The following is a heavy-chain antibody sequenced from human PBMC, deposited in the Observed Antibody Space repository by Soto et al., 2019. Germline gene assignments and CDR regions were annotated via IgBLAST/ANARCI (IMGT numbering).Heavy chain of an antibody. CDR1: GDSISSSNYY. CDR3: ARHVWPRDRLFDP. J-gene: IGHJ5*02. V-gene: IGHV4-39*01. Sequence: SETLSLTCTVSGDSISSSNYYWGWIRQPPGKGLEWIGSIYYTGNTYYNPSLKSRITMSVDTSNNQFSLKLNSVTAADTAIYYCARHVWPRDRLFDPWGQGTLVTVSS. CDR2: IYYTGNT. D-gene: IGHD3-16*01.